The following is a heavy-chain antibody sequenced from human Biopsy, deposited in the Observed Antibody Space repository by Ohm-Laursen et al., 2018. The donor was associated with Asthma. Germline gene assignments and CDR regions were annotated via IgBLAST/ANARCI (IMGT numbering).Heavy chain of an antibody. J-gene: IGHJ3*02. CDR2: INAANGDT. CDR1: GYTFINYA. Sequence: ASVKVSCKPSGYTFINYAIHWVRQAPGHSLEWMGWINAANGDTKYSQKFQGRLTISRDTSASTAYMDLSSLRSEDTAVYYCARTYFDFLTGQVHDAFAMWGQGTTVTVSS. V-gene: IGHV1-3*01. D-gene: IGHD3-9*01. CDR3: ARTYFDFLTGQVHDAFAM.